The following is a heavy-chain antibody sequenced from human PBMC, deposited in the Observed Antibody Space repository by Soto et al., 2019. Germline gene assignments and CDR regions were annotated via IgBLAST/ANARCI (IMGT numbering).Heavy chain of an antibody. CDR1: GDTFTSYA. CDR2: INAGNGNT. D-gene: IGHD2-15*01. CDR3: ARETCSGGSCYWFDP. Sequence: ASVKVSCKASGDTFTSYAMHWVRQAPGQRLEWMGWINAGNGNTKYSQKFQGRVTITRDTSASTAYMELSSLRSEDTAVYYCARETCSGGSCYWFDPWGQGTLVTVSS. V-gene: IGHV1-3*01. J-gene: IGHJ5*02.